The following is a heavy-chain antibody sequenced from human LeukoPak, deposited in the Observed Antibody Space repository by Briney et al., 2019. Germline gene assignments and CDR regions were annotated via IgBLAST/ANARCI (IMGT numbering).Heavy chain of an antibody. CDR2: IYYSGST. Sequence: SETLSLTCTVSGGSISSFYWSWIRQPPGKGLEWIGYIYYSGSTNYNPSLKSRVTISVDTSKNQFSLKLSSVTAADTAVYYCARDPTRSGLDYWGQGTLVTVSS. CDR1: GGSISSFY. V-gene: IGHV4-59*01. J-gene: IGHJ4*02. CDR3: ARDPTRSGLDY. D-gene: IGHD4-11*01.